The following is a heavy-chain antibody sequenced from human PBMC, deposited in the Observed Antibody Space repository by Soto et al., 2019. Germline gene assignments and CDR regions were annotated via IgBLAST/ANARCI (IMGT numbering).Heavy chain of an antibody. CDR3: AREGPPKWGFGFDY. Sequence: XETLSLTCCVSDYSIRTGYYWAWIRQSPTKGLEWIGSISHSGGSSYNPSLESRATISLDTSKNQFFLTMTSVTAADTAIYYCAREGPPKWGFGFDYWAQGHLVTVSS. CDR2: ISHSGGS. D-gene: IGHD7-27*01. CDR1: DYSIRTGYY. J-gene: IGHJ4*02. V-gene: IGHV4-38-2*02.